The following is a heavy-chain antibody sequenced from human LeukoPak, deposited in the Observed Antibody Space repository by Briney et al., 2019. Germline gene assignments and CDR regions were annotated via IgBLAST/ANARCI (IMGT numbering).Heavy chain of an antibody. CDR3: ARVNDYGGNDDAFDI. J-gene: IGHJ3*02. CDR1: GFTFSSYE. Sequence: PGGSLRLSCAASGFTFSSYEMNWVRQAPGKGLEWVSYIRSSGSIIFYADSVKGRFTISRDNAKNSLYLQMNSLGAEDTAVYYCARVNDYGGNDDAFDIWGQGTMVTVSS. V-gene: IGHV3-48*03. CDR2: IRSSGSII. D-gene: IGHD4-23*01.